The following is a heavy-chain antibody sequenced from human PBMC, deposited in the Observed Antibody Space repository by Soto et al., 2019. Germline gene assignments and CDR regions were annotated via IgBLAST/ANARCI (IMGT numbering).Heavy chain of an antibody. CDR3: ARVLTGSWNWFDP. J-gene: IGHJ5*02. CDR2: INSDGSRT. V-gene: IGHV3-74*01. D-gene: IGHD6-13*01. Sequence: EVQLVESGGGLVQPGESLRLSCAASGFTLSSYWMHWVRQAPGKGLVWVSRINSDGSRTNYADSVKGRFTVSRDNAKNTQYLQMNSLRAEDTAVYYCARVLTGSWNWFDPGGQGTLVTVSS. CDR1: GFTLSSYW.